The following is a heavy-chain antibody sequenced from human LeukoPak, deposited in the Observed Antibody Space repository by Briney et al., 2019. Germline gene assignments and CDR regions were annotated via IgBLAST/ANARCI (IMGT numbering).Heavy chain of an antibody. V-gene: IGHV6-1*01. CDR2: TYYRSKWYN. CDR1: GDSVSSNSAA. Sequence: SQTPSLTCAISGDSVSSNSAAWNWIRQSPSRGLEWLGRTYYRSKWYNDYAVSVKSRITINPDTSKNQFSLQLNSVTPEDTAVYYCARSYDFWSGYPGAPFDYWGQGTLVTVSS. CDR3: ARSYDFWSGYPGAPFDY. D-gene: IGHD3-3*01. J-gene: IGHJ4*02.